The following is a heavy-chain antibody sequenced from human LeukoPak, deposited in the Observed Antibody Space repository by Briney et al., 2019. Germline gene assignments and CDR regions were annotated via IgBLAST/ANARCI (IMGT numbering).Heavy chain of an antibody. J-gene: IGHJ6*03. V-gene: IGHV1-18*01. D-gene: IGHD3-10*01. CDR2: ISAYNGNT. CDR1: GYTFTSYG. CDR3: ARVFTLLWFGELLQSYYYYMDV. Sequence: ASVKVSCKASGYTFTSYGISWVRQAPGQGLEWMGWISAYNGNTNYAQKLQGRVTMTTDTSTSTAYMELRSLRSDDTAVYYCARVFTLLWFGELLQSYYYYMDVWGKGTTVTISS.